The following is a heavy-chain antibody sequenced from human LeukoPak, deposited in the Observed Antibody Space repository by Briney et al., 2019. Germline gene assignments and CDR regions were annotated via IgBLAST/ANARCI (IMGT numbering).Heavy chain of an antibody. Sequence: GGSLRLSCAASGFTFSSYGMHWVRQAPGKGLEWVAVISYDGSNKYYADSVKGRFTISRDNSKNTLYLQMNSLRAEDTAVYYCARDNAYSSSFFDYRGQGTLVTVSS. CDR3: ARDNAYSSSFFDY. D-gene: IGHD6-6*01. V-gene: IGHV3-30*03. CDR1: GFTFSSYG. J-gene: IGHJ4*02. CDR2: ISYDGSNK.